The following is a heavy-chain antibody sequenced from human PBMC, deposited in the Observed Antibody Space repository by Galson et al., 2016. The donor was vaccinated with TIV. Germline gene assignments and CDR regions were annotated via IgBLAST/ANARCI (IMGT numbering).Heavy chain of an antibody. D-gene: IGHD3-22*01. CDR1: GFTFSSYW. V-gene: IGHV3-74*01. Sequence: SLRLSCAASGFTFSSYWMHWVRQAPGKGLVWVSRINTDGRSTAYADSLKGRFTVSRDNAKNTLYLQMHSLRAEDTAVYYCARPSHYYDITSYYPLDYWGRGSLVTVSS. CDR3: ARPSHYYDITSYYPLDY. J-gene: IGHJ4*02. CDR2: INTDGRST.